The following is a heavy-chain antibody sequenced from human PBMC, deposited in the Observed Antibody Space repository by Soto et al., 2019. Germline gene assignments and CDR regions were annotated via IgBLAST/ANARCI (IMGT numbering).Heavy chain of an antibody. Sequence: QVQLQESGPGLVKPSQTLSLTCTVSGGSISSGGYYWSWIRQHPGKGLEWIGYIYYSGSTYYNPSLKRRVTISVDTSKNQFSLKLSSVTAADTAVYYCARGLMRATLPNWFDPWGQGTLVTVSS. CDR2: IYYSGST. CDR1: GGSISSGGYY. CDR3: ARGLMRATLPNWFDP. D-gene: IGHD3-16*01. V-gene: IGHV4-31*03. J-gene: IGHJ5*02.